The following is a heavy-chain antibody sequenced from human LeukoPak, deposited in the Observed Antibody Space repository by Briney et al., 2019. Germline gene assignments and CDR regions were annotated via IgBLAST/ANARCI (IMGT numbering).Heavy chain of an antibody. CDR2: IATSSTSI. CDR3: ARVKGDFRSGFDY. D-gene: IGHD3-3*01. V-gene: IGHV3-48*01. CDR1: GFTFSSYS. J-gene: IGHJ4*02. Sequence: GGSLRLSCAASGFTFSSYSMNWVRQAPGMGLEWVSYIATSSTSIYYADSVKGRFTISRDNARNSLYLQMNSLRAEDTAVYYCARVKGDFRSGFDYWGQGTLVTVSS.